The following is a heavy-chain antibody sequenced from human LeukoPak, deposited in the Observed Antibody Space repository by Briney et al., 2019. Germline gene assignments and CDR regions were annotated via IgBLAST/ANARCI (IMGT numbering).Heavy chain of an antibody. CDR3: AKDRHGDYTSDY. Sequence: GGSLRLSCAASGFIFGSYGMLWVRQAPGKGLEWVAFTPYHGVSRYYTESVKGRFTISRDNSKSTLYLQMNSLRIEDTAVYYCAKDRHGDYTSDYWGQGTLVIVSS. D-gene: IGHD4-17*01. V-gene: IGHV3-30*02. CDR2: TPYHGVSR. J-gene: IGHJ4*02. CDR1: GFIFGSYG.